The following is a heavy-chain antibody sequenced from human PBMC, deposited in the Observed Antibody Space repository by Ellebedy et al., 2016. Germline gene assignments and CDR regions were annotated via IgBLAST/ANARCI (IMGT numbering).Heavy chain of an antibody. V-gene: IGHV1-2*04. CDR2: INPNSGGT. CDR1: GYTFTSYG. CDR3: ARGGMAAPFDY. D-gene: IGHD6-6*01. Sequence: ASVKVSCXASGYTFTSYGISWVRQAPGQGLEWMGWINPNSGGTNYAQKFQGWVTMTRDTSISTAYMELSRLRSDDTAVYYSARGGMAAPFDYWGQGTLVTVSS. J-gene: IGHJ4*02.